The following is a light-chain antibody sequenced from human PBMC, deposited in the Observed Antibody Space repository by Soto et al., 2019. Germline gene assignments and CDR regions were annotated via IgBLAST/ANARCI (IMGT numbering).Light chain of an antibody. CDR1: QSVSSIY. J-gene: IGKJ4*01. CDR2: GAS. V-gene: IGKV3-20*01. CDR3: QQYGSSPPLT. Sequence: EIVLTQSPGTLSLSPGERATLSCRASQSVSSIYLAWYQKKPGQAPRLLIYGASSRATGIPDRFSGSGSGTDFTLTISRLEPEDFAVYYCQQYGSSPPLTFGGGTKVEIK.